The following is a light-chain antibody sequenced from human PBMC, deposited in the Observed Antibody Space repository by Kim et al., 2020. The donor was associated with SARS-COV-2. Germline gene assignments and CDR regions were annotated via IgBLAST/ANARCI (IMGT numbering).Light chain of an antibody. CDR3: QQYYRTPQT. CDR1: QSVLYSSNGRNY. Sequence: ATSNCKSSQSVLYSSNGRNYLAWYQQKPGQPPKLLIYWASTRQSGVPERFSGSGSGTDFTLNISGLQADDVAVYYCQQYYRTPQTFGQGTKVDIK. J-gene: IGKJ1*01. CDR2: WAS. V-gene: IGKV4-1*01.